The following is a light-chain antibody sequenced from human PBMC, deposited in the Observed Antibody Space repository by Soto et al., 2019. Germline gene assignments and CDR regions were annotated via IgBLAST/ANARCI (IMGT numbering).Light chain of an antibody. CDR3: QQYNSWPIT. CDR2: RAS. CDR1: QSVSDN. V-gene: IGKV3-15*01. J-gene: IGKJ5*01. Sequence: EIVMTQSPGTLSLSPGERATLSCRASQSVSDNLAWYQQKPGQGPRLLVYRASTRTLGIPARFSGSESGTEFTLTISSLQSEDFAVYYCQQYNSWPITFGQGTRLEI.